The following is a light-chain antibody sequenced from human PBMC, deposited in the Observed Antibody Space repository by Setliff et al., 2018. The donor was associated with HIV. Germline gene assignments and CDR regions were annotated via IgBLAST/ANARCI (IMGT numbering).Light chain of an antibody. CDR3: CSYAGSRAFEV. J-gene: IGLJ1*01. Sequence: QSALTQPASVSGSPGQSITISCTGNSSNVGKYDLVSWYRQYPDKAPKLTIYEVTKRPSGISNRFSGSKSGNTASLTISGLQTDDEADYYCCSYAGSRAFEVFGTGTKVTVL. V-gene: IGLV2-23*02. CDR2: EVT. CDR1: SSNVGKYDL.